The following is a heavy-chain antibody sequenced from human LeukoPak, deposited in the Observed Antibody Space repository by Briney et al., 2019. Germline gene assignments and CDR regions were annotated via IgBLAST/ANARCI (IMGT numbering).Heavy chain of an antibody. J-gene: IGHJ4*02. CDR3: ARHIRYFDY. V-gene: IGHV4-59*08. CDR1: GGSINFYY. D-gene: IGHD3-3*02. Sequence: SETLSLTCTVSGGSINFYYWSWIRQPPGKGLEWIGYIYYSGSTDYNPSLKSRVTISVDPSKNQFSLKLSSVTAADTAVYYCARHIRYFDYWGQGTLVTVSS. CDR2: IYYSGST.